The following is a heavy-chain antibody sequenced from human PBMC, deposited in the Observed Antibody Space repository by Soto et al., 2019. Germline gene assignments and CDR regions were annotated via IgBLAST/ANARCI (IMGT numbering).Heavy chain of an antibody. CDR2: INHSGST. CDR1: GGSFSGYY. Sequence: QVQLQQWGAGLLKPSETLSLTCAVYGGSFSGYYWSWIRQPPGKGLEWIGEINHSGSTNYNPSLKSRVTISVDTSKNQFSRKLSSVTAAATAVYYCARERGVLLWFGELQYFDYWGQGTLVTVSS. D-gene: IGHD3-10*01. CDR3: ARERGVLLWFGELQYFDY. V-gene: IGHV4-34*01. J-gene: IGHJ4*02.